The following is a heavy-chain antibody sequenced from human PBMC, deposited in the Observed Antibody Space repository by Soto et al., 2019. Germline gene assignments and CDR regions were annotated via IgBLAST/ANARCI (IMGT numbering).Heavy chain of an antibody. CDR3: AKWTGRYCSGGRCYLDDPFDY. J-gene: IGHJ4*02. V-gene: IGHV3-23*01. CDR1: GFTFSNYA. CDR2: ISGSAAST. D-gene: IGHD2-15*01. Sequence: EVHLLESGGDLVQPGGSLRLSCAASGFTFSNYAMSWVRQAPGKELDWVSGISGSAASTFYADSVKGRFTISRDNSKTTLYLQMNSLRAEDTAVYYCAKWTGRYCSGGRCYLDDPFDYWGQGTLVTVSS.